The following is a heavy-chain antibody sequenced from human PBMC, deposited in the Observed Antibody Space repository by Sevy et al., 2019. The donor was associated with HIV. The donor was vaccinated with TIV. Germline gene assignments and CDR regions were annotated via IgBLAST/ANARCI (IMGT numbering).Heavy chain of an antibody. J-gene: IGHJ5*02. V-gene: IGHV4-39*01. CDR2: IYSSGST. D-gene: IGHD5-12*01. CDR3: VRQVWMAPYNRFDP. CDR1: GGSISSSNFY. Sequence: SETLSLTCTVSGGSISSSNFYWGWIRQPPGKGPEWIGSIYSSGSTYYNPSLKSRLTISVDTSKNQFSLKLSSVTATDTAVYYCVRQVWMAPYNRFDPWGQGTLVTVSS.